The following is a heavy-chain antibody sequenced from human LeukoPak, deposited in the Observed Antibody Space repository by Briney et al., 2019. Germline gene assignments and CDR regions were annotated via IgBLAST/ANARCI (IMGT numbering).Heavy chain of an antibody. CDR3: ARDSLYDDNGYYHYFDY. Sequence: GGSLRLSCAASGFSFSTYGMHWVRQAPGKGLEGVAMIWYDASGQHYADSVKGRFTISRDTSKNTLYLQMNSLRAEDTAVYFCARDSLYDDNGYYHYFDYWGRGTLVTVSS. J-gene: IGHJ4*02. CDR2: IWYDASGQ. CDR1: GFSFSTYG. V-gene: IGHV3-33*01. D-gene: IGHD3-22*01.